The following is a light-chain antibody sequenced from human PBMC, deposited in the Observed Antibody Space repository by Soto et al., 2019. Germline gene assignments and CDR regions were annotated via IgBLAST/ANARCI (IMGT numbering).Light chain of an antibody. CDR1: QSVSSY. J-gene: IGKJ1*01. Sequence: EIVLTQSPATLSLSPGERATISCRASQSVSSYLAWYQQKPDQAPRLLIYDSSNRATGIPARFSGSRSGTDFTLTISSLGPEDCAVYSCQQGSNWTWTFGQGTTVE. V-gene: IGKV3-11*01. CDR2: DSS. CDR3: QQGSNWTWT.